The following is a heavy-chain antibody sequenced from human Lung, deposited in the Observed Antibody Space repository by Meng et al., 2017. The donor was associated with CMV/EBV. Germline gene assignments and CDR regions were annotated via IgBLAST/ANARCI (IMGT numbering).Heavy chain of an antibody. CDR3: ARVGWDYYYYGMDV. D-gene: IGHD2-15*01. Sequence: SETXSLXXTVSGGSISSYYWSWIRQPPGKGLEWIGYIYYSGSTNYNPSLKSRVTISVDTSKNQFSLKLSSVTAADTAVYYCARVGWDYYYYGMDVWGQGTXVTVSS. CDR2: IYYSGST. J-gene: IGHJ6*02. CDR1: GGSISSYY. V-gene: IGHV4-59*01.